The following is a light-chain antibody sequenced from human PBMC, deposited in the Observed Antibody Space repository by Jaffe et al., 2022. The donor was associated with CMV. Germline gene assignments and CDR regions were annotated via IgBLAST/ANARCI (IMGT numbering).Light chain of an antibody. Sequence: QSALTQSASVSGSPGQSITISCTGTSTDVGTYNLVSWYQQHPGRAPKLIVYEVSQRPSGVSNRFSGSKSGNTASLTISGLQAEDEADYYCCSYAGSFSHVVFGGGTKLTVL. J-gene: IGLJ2*01. CDR3: CSYAGSFSHVV. CDR2: EVS. V-gene: IGLV2-23*02. CDR1: STDVGTYNL.